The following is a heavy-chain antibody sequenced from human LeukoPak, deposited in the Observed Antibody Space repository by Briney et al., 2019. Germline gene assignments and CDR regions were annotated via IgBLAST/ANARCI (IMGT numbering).Heavy chain of an antibody. Sequence: GGSLNLSCAASGFTFSGSAMHWVRQASGKGLEWVGRIRSKANSYATAYAASVKGRFTISRDDSKNTAYLQMNSLKTEDTAVYYCTRLSTSLDYFDYWGQGTLVTVSS. D-gene: IGHD2-2*01. J-gene: IGHJ4*02. V-gene: IGHV3-73*01. CDR1: GFTFSGSA. CDR3: TRLSTSLDYFDY. CDR2: IRSKANSYAT.